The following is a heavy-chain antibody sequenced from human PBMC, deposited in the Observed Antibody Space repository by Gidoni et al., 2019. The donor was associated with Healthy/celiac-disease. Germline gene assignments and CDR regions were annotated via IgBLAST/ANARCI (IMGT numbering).Heavy chain of an antibody. CDR2: INHSGST. D-gene: IGHD3-3*01. J-gene: IGHJ5*02. V-gene: IGHV4-34*01. CDR1: GGSFSAYY. Sequence: QVQLQQWGAGLLKPSETLSLTCAVYGGSFSAYYWSWIRQPPGKGLEWIGEINHSGSTNYNPSLKSRVTISVDTSKNQFSLKLSSVTAADTAVYYCARAPGFWSGYYRPNPRDGYNWFDPWGQGTLVTVSS. CDR3: ARAPGFWSGYYRPNPRDGYNWFDP.